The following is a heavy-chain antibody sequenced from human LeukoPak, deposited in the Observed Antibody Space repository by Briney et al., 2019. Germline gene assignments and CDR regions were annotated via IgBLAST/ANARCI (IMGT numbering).Heavy chain of an antibody. V-gene: IGHV1-18*01. CDR2: TSAYNGNT. J-gene: IGHJ4*02. CDR3: ARGLVATANFDY. D-gene: IGHD5-18*01. Sequence: SVNVSCKASGYTLTSYGISWVRQAPGHGRDWIGWTSAYNGNTNYAPKLQGRVTMTTDTSTRTAYMELRRLRSDDTAVYYCARGLVATANFDYWGQGTLVTVSS. CDR1: GYTLTSYG.